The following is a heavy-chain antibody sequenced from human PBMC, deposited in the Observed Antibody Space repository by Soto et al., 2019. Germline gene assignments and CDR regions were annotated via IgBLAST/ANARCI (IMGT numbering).Heavy chain of an antibody. D-gene: IGHD3-10*01. CDR3: AVISYGSGSPGS. V-gene: IGHV1-58*01. Sequence: SVKVSCKASVFTFTISAVQWVGQPRGQILEWIGWIVVGSGNTNYAQKFQERVTITRDMSTSTAYMELSSMRSEDTAVYYCAVISYGSGSPGSWGQGTLVTVS. CDR2: IVVGSGNT. CDR1: VFTFTISA. J-gene: IGHJ5*02.